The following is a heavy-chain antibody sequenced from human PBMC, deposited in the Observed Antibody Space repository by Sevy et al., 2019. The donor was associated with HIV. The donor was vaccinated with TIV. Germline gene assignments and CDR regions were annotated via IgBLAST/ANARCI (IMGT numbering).Heavy chain of an antibody. CDR3: TREAKQQLSQYFFDF. Sequence: APVKVSCKASGYLFISFVMHWVHQAPGQGLEWVGWINVGNGNTKYSQKFQDRVTITRDASTSTTYMELTSLTSEDTAIYYCTREAKQQLSQYFFDFWGQGTLVTVSS. J-gene: IGHJ4*02. D-gene: IGHD6-13*01. CDR1: GYLFISFV. V-gene: IGHV1-3*01. CDR2: INVGNGNT.